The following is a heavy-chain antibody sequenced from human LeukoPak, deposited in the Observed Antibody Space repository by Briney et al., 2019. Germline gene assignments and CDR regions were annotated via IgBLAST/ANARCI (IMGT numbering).Heavy chain of an antibody. D-gene: IGHD5-12*01. CDR3: ARTPGSGYPSAFDI. CDR2: ISGSGGST. Sequence: PSETLSLTCTVSGGSISSYYWSWVRQAPGKGLEWVSAISGSGGSTYYADSVKGRFTISRDNSKNTLYLQMNSLRAEDTAVYYCARTPGSGYPSAFDIWGQGTMVTVSS. V-gene: IGHV3-23*01. J-gene: IGHJ3*02. CDR1: GGSISSYY.